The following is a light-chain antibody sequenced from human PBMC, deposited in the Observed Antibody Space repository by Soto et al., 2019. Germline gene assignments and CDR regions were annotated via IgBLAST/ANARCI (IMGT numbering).Light chain of an antibody. CDR3: QQRSNWPPAT. CDR1: QSVSSY. J-gene: IGKJ2*01. CDR2: DAS. V-gene: IGKV3-11*01. Sequence: EIVLTQSPATLSLSPGERATLSCRASQSVSSYLAWYQQKPGQAPRLLIYDASNRATGIPARFSGGGSGTDFYLPISSLEPEDFAVYYCQQRSNWPPATFGQGTKLELK.